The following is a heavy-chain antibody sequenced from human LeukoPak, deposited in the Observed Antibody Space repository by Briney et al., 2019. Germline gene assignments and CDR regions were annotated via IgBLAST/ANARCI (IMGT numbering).Heavy chain of an antibody. CDR1: GYTFPCYY. CDR3: ARDLGAVTTLGDYCSYFTDV. J-gene: IGHJ6*03. CDR2: INPNSGGT. Sequence: ASVKVSCKDSGYTFPCYYMQWVRQAPGQGLEWMGWINPNSGGTNYAQKFQGRVTMTRYTSISTAYMELSRLRSDDTAVYYCARDLGAVTTLGDYCSYFTDVCSKGTTVTVSS. V-gene: IGHV1-2*02. D-gene: IGHD3-22*01.